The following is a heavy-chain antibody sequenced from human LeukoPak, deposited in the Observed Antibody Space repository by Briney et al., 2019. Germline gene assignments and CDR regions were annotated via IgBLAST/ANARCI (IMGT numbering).Heavy chain of an antibody. Sequence: SVKVSCKASGGTFSSYAISWVRQAPGQGLEWMGRIIPILGIANYAQKFRGRVTITADKSTSTAYMELSSLRSEDTAVYYCARVGDGYNYGRLFDYWGQGTLVTVSS. CDR1: GGTFSSYA. V-gene: IGHV1-69*04. D-gene: IGHD5-24*01. J-gene: IGHJ4*02. CDR3: ARVGDGYNYGRLFDY. CDR2: IIPILGIA.